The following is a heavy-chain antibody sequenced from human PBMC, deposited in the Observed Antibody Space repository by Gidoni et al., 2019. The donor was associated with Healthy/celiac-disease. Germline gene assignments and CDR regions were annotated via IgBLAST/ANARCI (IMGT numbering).Heavy chain of an antibody. J-gene: IGHJ3*02. V-gene: IGHV3-48*03. CDR2: ISSSGSTI. Sequence: EVKLVESGGGLVQPGGSLRLSCAASGFTFSSYEMTWVRQAPGKGLEWVSYISSSGSTIYYADSVKGRFTISRDNAKNSLYLQMNSLRAEDTAVYYCARLGARDAFDIWGQGTMVTVSS. D-gene: IGHD1-26*01. CDR1: GFTFSSYE. CDR3: ARLGARDAFDI.